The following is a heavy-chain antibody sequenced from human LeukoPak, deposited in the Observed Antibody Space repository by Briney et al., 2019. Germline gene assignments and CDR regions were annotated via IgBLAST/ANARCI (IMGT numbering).Heavy chain of an antibody. V-gene: IGHV3-21*01. J-gene: IGHJ4*02. Sequence: GGSLRLSCAASGFTFSSYSMNWVRQAPGKGLEWVSSISSRSSYIYYADSVKGRFTISRDNAKNSPYLQMNSLRAEDTAVYYCARDEGLTIFGVAYFDYWGQGTLVTVSS. D-gene: IGHD3-3*01. CDR1: GFTFSSYS. CDR2: ISSRSSYI. CDR3: ARDEGLTIFGVAYFDY.